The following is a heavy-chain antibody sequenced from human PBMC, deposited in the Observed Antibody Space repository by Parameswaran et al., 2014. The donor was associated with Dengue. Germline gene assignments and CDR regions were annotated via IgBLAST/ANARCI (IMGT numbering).Heavy chain of an antibody. CDR2: MNPNSANT. J-gene: IGHJ4*02. D-gene: IGHD3-10*01. CDR3: ARARSGSRNGGFDY. V-gene: IGHV1-8*01. Sequence: WVRQAPGQGLECMGWMNPNSANTGYAQKFQGRVTMTRSTSISTAYMELSGLGSEDTAMYYCARARSGSRNGGFDYWGQGTLVTVSS.